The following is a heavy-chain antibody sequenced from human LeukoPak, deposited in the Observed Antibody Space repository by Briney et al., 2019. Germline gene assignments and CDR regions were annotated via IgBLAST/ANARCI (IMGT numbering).Heavy chain of an antibody. V-gene: IGHV3-23*01. CDR3: AKAINRIAVAVTTLFDY. Sequence: GGSLRLSCAASGFTLSSYAMSWVRQAPGKGLEWVSAISGSGRSTYYADSVKGRFTISRDDSKSTLYLQMNSLSAEDTAVYYCAKAINRIAVAVTTLFDYWGQGTLVTVSS. J-gene: IGHJ4*02. CDR2: ISGSGRST. D-gene: IGHD6-19*01. CDR1: GFTLSSYA.